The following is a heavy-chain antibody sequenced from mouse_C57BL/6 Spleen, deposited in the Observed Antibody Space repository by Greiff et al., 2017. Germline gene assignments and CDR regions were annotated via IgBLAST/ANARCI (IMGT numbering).Heavy chain of an antibody. J-gene: IGHJ4*01. D-gene: IGHD1-1*01. CDR3: ARKGVGKGDYAMDY. V-gene: IGHV1-63*01. CDR1: GYTFTNYW. Sequence: VKLVESGAELVRPGTSVKMSCKASGYTFTNYWIGWAKQRPGHGLEWIGDIYPGGGYTNYNEKFKGKATLTADKSSSTAYMQFSSLTSEDSAIYYCARKGVGKGDYAMDYWGQGTSVTVSS. CDR2: IYPGGGYT.